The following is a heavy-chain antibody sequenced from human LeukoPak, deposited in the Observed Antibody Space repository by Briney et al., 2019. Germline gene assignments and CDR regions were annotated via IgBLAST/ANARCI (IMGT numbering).Heavy chain of an antibody. D-gene: IGHD5-12*01. CDR1: GFTFSSYG. V-gene: IGHV3-30*18. CDR2: ISYDGSNK. J-gene: IGHJ4*02. Sequence: GRSLRLSCPASGFTFSSYGMHWVRQAPGTGLEWVAVISYDGSNKYYADSVKGRFTISRDNSKNTVYLQMNSLRAEDTAVYYCAKELVGSGYADWGQGTLVTVSS. CDR3: AKELVGSGYAD.